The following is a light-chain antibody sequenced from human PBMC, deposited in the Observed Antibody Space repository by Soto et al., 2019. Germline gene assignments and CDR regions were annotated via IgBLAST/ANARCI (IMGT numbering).Light chain of an antibody. V-gene: IGKV1-12*01. CDR3: QQANTFPIT. Sequence: DIQMSQSPSFMSASVGDRVTVTCRASQGINRWLAWYQQKPGKAPKLLIYTTSTLASGVPSRFSRSGSGTDLTLTISSLQPEDFATYYCQQANTFPITFGQGTRLEIK. CDR1: QGINRW. J-gene: IGKJ5*01. CDR2: TTS.